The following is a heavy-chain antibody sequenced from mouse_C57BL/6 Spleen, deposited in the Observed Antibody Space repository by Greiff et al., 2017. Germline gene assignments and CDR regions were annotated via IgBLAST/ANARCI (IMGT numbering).Heavy chain of an antibody. CDR1: GFTFSSYT. D-gene: IGHD2-2*01. Sequence: EVKLVESGGGLVKPGGSLKLTCAASGFTFSSYTMSWVRQTTEKRLEWVATISGGGGNTYYQDSVKGRFTISRDHAKNTLYLQMSCLRSEDSAFYYCARQCGYPFAYRGPGTLVTVSA. V-gene: IGHV5-9*01. J-gene: IGHJ3*01. CDR3: ARQCGYPFAY. CDR2: ISGGGGNT.